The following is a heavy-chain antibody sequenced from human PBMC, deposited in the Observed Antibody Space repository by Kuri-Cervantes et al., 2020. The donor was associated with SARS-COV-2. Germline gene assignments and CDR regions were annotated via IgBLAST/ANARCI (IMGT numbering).Heavy chain of an antibody. CDR3: ARGANWNYVHNWFDP. CDR1: GGSISSSSYY. D-gene: IGHD1-7*01. CDR2: IYYSGST. J-gene: IGHJ5*02. V-gene: IGHV4-39*01. Sequence: SETLSLTCHSSGGSISSSSYYWGWIRQPPGKGLEWIGSIYYSGSTYYNPSLKSRVAISVDTSKNQFSLKLSSVTAADTAVYYCARGANWNYVHNWFDPWGQGTRVTVSS.